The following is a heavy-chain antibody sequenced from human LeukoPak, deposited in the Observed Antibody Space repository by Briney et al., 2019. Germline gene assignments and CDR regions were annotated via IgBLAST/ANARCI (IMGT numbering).Heavy chain of an antibody. D-gene: IGHD3-9*01. CDR1: GGSFSGYY. J-gene: IGHJ5*02. Sequence: PSETLSLTCAVYGGSFSGYYWSWIRQPPGKGLEWIGEINQSGSTNYNPSLKSRVTISVDTSKNQFSLKLSSVTAADTAVYYCARGSGYYDILTGLRQNWFDPWGQGTLVTVSS. CDR2: INQSGST. CDR3: ARGSGYYDILTGLRQNWFDP. V-gene: IGHV4-34*01.